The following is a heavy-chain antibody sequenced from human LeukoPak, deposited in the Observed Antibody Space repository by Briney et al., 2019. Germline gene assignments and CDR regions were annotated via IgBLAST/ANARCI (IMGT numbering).Heavy chain of an antibody. Sequence: SETLSLTCTVSGGSISSSSYYWGWIRQPPGKGLEWIGSIYYSGSTYYNPSLKSRVTISVDTSKNQFSLKLRAVTAADTAVYYCARMHDYGDYYFDYWGQGTLVTVSS. D-gene: IGHD4-17*01. CDR2: IYYSGST. CDR1: GGSISSSSYY. CDR3: ARMHDYGDYYFDY. J-gene: IGHJ4*02. V-gene: IGHV4-39*01.